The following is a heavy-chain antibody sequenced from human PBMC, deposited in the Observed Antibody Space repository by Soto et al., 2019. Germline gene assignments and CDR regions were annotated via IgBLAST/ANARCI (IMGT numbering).Heavy chain of an antibody. J-gene: IGHJ4*02. V-gene: IGHV1-69*06. CDR1: GGVFNAYA. CDR2: IIPIFARS. D-gene: IGHD3-16*01. CDR3: ARIVWGQGMKTEFSYLTD. Sequence: QVSLVQSGAETRKPGSSVNVSCKASGGVFNAYAFSWVRLTPGQGLEWIGGIIPIFARSNYAHKFQDRVTITANKEITTVYMTLTNLTSDDTAMYFCARIVWGQGMKTEFSYLTDWGQGTLVTVSS.